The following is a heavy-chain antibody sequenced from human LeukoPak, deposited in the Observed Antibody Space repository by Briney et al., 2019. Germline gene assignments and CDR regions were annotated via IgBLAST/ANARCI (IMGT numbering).Heavy chain of an antibody. V-gene: IGHV3-30*03. D-gene: IGHD1-26*01. Sequence: GGSLRLSCAASGFTFSSYGMHWVRQAPGKGLEWVAVISYDGSNKYYADSVKGRFTISRDNAKNSLSLQMNSLRDGDTAVYYCVRVWGGQFYFDYWGHGILVTVSS. CDR1: GFTFSSYG. J-gene: IGHJ4*01. CDR2: ISYDGSNK. CDR3: VRVWGGQFYFDY.